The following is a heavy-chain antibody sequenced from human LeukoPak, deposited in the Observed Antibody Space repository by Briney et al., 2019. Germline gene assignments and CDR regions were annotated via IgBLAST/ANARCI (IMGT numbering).Heavy chain of an antibody. D-gene: IGHD3-3*01. CDR3: AKDRPPIFGAVIPPHFDP. Sequence: GRSLRLSCAASGFTFSSYGMHWVRQAPGKGLEWVAVIWYDGSNKYYADSVKGRFTISRDNSKNTLYLQMNSLRAEDTAVYYCAKDRPPIFGAVIPPHFDPWGQGTLVTVSS. J-gene: IGHJ5*02. V-gene: IGHV3-33*06. CDR2: IWYDGSNK. CDR1: GFTFSSYG.